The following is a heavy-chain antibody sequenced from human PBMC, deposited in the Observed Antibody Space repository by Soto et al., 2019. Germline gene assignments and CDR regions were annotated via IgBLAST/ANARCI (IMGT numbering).Heavy chain of an antibody. Sequence: GGSLRLSCAASGFTFSDYYMSWIRQAPGKGLEWVSYISSGVTTIYYADSVKGRFTISRDDAKNSLYLQMNSLRPEDTAVYFCATKGGGFYFGFDPWGQGTLVTVSS. CDR2: ISSGVTTI. CDR3: ATKGGGFYFGFDP. J-gene: IGHJ5*02. V-gene: IGHV3-11*01. D-gene: IGHD3-22*01. CDR1: GFTFSDYY.